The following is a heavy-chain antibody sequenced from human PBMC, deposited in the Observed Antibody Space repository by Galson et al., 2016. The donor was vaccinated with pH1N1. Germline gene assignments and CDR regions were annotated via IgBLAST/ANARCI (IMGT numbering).Heavy chain of an antibody. CDR2: ISRSVTNI. J-gene: IGHJ6*03. CDR3: ARDLGYAYGFYYYYYMDV. Sequence: SLRLSCAASGFSLSSYSMNWVRQAPGKGLEWVSYISRSVTNIYYAGSVKGRFTISRDTAKNSLYLQMDSLRLDDTAVYFCARDLGYAYGFYYYYYMDVGGKGTTVTVSS. CDR1: GFSLSSYS. V-gene: IGHV3-48*04. D-gene: IGHD5-18*01.